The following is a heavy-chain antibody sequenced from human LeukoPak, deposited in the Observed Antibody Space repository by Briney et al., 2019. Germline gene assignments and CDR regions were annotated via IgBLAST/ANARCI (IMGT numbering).Heavy chain of an antibody. CDR1: GFTFSSYS. Sequence: GGSLRLSCAASGFTFSSYSMNWVRQAPGKGLEWVSSISSSSSYIYYADSVKGRFTICRDNAKNSLYLQMNSLRAEDTAVYYCAPTYYYDSSGSPGANYFDYWGQGTLVTVSS. D-gene: IGHD3-22*01. CDR3: APTYYYDSSGSPGANYFDY. CDR2: ISSSSSYI. V-gene: IGHV3-21*01. J-gene: IGHJ4*02.